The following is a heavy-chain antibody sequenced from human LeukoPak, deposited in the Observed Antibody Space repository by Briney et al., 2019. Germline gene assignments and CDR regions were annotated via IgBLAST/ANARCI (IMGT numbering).Heavy chain of an antibody. V-gene: IGHV4-34*01. CDR1: GGSFSGYY. CDR3: ARDGVYYDSSGYSNY. CDR2: INHSGST. Sequence: PSETLSLTCAVYGGSFSGYYWSWIRQPPGKGLEWIGEINHSGSTNYNPSLKSRVTISVDTSKNQFSLKLSSVTAADTAVYYCARDGVYYDSSGYSNYWGQGTLVTVSS. J-gene: IGHJ4*02. D-gene: IGHD3-22*01.